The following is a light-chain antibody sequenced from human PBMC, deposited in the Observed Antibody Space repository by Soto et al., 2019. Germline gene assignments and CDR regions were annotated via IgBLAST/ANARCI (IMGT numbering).Light chain of an antibody. CDR1: QSVSSH. V-gene: IGKV3-15*01. CDR3: QQYHNWPPIT. Sequence: EIVMTQSPDTLFVSLGEGATLSCRASQSVSSHLAWYQHKPGQAPRLLIYGASTRASGIPARFSGSGSETDFTLTISSLQSEDSAVYYCQQYHNWPPITVGQGTRLENK. J-gene: IGKJ5*01. CDR2: GAS.